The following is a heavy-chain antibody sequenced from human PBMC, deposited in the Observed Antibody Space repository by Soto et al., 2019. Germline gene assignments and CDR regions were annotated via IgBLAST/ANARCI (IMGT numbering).Heavy chain of an antibody. CDR2: IIPVFGTP. Sequence: QVQLVQSGAEVKKPGSSVKVSCKASGGSLSNYGISWVRQAPGQGLEWMGAIIPVFGTPNYAQKFQDRVTITADEYTTTIYMEVRSLTSEDTAVYYCARSDVTNIVVTTYYAMDVWGQGTTVTVSS. J-gene: IGHJ6*02. CDR1: GGSLSNYG. V-gene: IGHV1-69*12. CDR3: ARSDVTNIVVTTYYAMDV. D-gene: IGHD4-17*01.